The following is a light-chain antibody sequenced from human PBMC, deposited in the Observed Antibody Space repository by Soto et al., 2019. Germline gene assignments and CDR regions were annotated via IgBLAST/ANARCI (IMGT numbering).Light chain of an antibody. CDR2: ENN. J-gene: IGLJ1*01. CDR1: SSNIGAGYE. V-gene: IGLV1-40*01. CDR3: QSYDSSLSGYV. Sequence: QSVLTQPPSVSAAPGQRVTISCTGSSSNIGAGYEAHWYQQVPGTAPKLLIYENNNRPSGVPDRFSGSKSGTSASLAITGLQAEDEADYYCQSYDSSLSGYVFGGGTKLTVL.